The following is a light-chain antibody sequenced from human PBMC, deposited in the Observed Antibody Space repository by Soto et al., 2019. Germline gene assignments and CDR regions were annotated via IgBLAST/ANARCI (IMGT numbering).Light chain of an antibody. CDR2: LNSDGSH. V-gene: IGLV4-69*01. CDR1: SGHSSYA. J-gene: IGLJ3*02. CDR3: QPLSNGIRV. Sequence: QSVLTQSPSASASLGASVKLTCTLSSGHSSYAIAWHQQQPEKGPRYLMKLNSDGSHSKGDGIPDRFSGSSSGTERYLTISSLQSEDEADYYCQPLSNGIRVFGGGTKLTVL.